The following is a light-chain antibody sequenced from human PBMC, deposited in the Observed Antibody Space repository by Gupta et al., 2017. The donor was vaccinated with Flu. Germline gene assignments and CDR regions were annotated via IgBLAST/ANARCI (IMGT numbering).Light chain of an antibody. Sequence: EIVLTQSPATLSLSPGERATLSCRASQSVNNYLAWYQQKPGLPPRLLISDASSRATGFPARFSGSASGTDFTLTISSLEPEDFAVYYCQQRSNCPITFGQGTRMEIK. V-gene: IGKV3-11*01. CDR1: QSVNNY. J-gene: IGKJ5*01. CDR2: DAS. CDR3: QQRSNCPIT.